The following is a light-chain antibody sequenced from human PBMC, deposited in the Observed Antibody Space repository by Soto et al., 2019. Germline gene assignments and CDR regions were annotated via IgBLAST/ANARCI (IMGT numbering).Light chain of an antibody. Sequence: ETVMTQSPATLSVSPGERVTLSCRASRNVGSKLAWYRQKPGQAPRLLISDASTRATGIPARFSGSGSGTEFTLTISSLQSEDFAVYYCQQYSDWKTFGQGTKLEIK. J-gene: IGKJ2*01. CDR2: DAS. CDR3: QQYSDWKT. V-gene: IGKV3-15*01. CDR1: RNVGSK.